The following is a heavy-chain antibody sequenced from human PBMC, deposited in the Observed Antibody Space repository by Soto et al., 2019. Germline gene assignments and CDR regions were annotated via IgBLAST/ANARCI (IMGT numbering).Heavy chain of an antibody. CDR3: ARANRVPAPSYYYYYYYGMDV. V-gene: IGHV1-69*13. CDR2: IIPIFGTA. Sequence: SVKVSCKASGGTFSRYAISWVRQAPGQGLEWMGGIIPIFGTANYAQKFQGRVTITADESTSTAYMELSSLRSEDTAVYYCARANRVPAPSYYYYYYYGMDVWGQGTTVTVSS. J-gene: IGHJ6*02. CDR1: GGTFSRYA. D-gene: IGHD2-8*01.